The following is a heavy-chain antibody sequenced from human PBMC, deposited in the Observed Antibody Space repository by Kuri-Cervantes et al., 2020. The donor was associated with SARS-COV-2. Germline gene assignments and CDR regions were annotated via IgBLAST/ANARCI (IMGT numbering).Heavy chain of an antibody. J-gene: IGHJ3*02. CDR2: ISSSSSYI. Sequence: GGSLRLSRAASGFTFSSYSMNWVRQAPGKGLEWVSYISSSSSYIYYADSLKGRFTISRDNAKNSLYLQMNSLRAEDTAVYYCARADLSDFAFDIWGQGTMVTVSS. CDR1: GFTFSSYS. V-gene: IGHV3-21*01. CDR3: ARADLSDFAFDI. D-gene: IGHD2-21*01.